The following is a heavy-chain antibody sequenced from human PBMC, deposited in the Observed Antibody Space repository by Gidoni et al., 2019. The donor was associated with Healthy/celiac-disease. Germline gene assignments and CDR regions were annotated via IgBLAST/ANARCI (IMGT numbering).Heavy chain of an antibody. CDR3: ATPWSSSGYYFGGYFDL. Sequence: QVQLVQSGAEVTKPGASVKVSCKVSGYTLPDLSMHWVRQAPGKGLEWMGGFDPEDGETIYAKKFQGRVTMTEDTSTDTAYMELSSLRSEDTAVYYCATPWSSSGYYFGGYFDLWGRGTLVTVSS. D-gene: IGHD3-22*01. V-gene: IGHV1-24*01. CDR2: FDPEDGET. CDR1: GYTLPDLS. J-gene: IGHJ2*01.